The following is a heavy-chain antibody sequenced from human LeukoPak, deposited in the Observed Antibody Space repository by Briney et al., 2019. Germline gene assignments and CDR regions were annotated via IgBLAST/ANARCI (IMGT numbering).Heavy chain of an antibody. V-gene: IGHV4-59*01. D-gene: IGHD1-26*01. CDR2: IYYSGNT. CDR3: ARYVGTYGLDV. J-gene: IGHJ6*02. Sequence: SETLSLTCAVYGGSFSDYYWSWIRQPPGKGLEWIGYIYYSGNTNYNPSLKSRVTISVDTSKNQFSLKLSFVTAADTAVYYCARYVGTYGLDVWGQGTTVTVSS. CDR1: GGSFSDYY.